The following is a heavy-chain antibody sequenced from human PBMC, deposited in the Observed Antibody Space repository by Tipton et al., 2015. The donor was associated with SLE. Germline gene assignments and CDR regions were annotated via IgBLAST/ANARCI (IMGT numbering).Heavy chain of an antibody. Sequence: TLSLTCAVSGSSISNGFYWAWVRHAPGKGLEWIGSVYHSGTTYYGPSLKSRVTISVDTSKNQFSLTLSSMTAADTAVYYCARGHPGNSFDYWGQGTLVTVSS. CDR3: ARGHPGNSFDY. J-gene: IGHJ4*02. V-gene: IGHV4-38-2*01. CDR1: GSSISNGFY. CDR2: VYHSGTT. D-gene: IGHD1-14*01.